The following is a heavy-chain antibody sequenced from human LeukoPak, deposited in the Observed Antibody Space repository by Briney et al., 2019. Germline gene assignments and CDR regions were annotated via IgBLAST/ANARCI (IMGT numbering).Heavy chain of an antibody. V-gene: IGHV4-59*01. CDR1: GGSISSYY. J-gene: IGHJ4*02. Sequence: SETLSLTCTVSGGSISSYYWSWIRQPPGKGLEWIGYIYYSGSTNYNPSLKSRVTISVDSSRNQFSLKLSSVTAADTAVYFCARDREGGSWSDYWGQGTLVTVSS. D-gene: IGHD6-13*01. CDR3: ARDREGGSWSDY. CDR2: IYYSGST.